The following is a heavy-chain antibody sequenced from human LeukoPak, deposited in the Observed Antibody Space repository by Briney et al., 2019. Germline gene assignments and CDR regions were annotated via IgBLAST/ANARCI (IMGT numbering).Heavy chain of an antibody. J-gene: IGHJ4*02. V-gene: IGHV3-53*01. CDR3: ARVRVTGYSNFAY. D-gene: IGHD3-9*01. Sequence: GGSLRLSCAASGLTVSSNYMSWVRQAPGKGLEWVSVIYSGGSTDYADSVKGRFTISRDNSKNTVYLQMSSLRAEDTAVYYCARVRVTGYSNFAYWGQGTLVTVSS. CDR1: GLTVSSNY. CDR2: IYSGGST.